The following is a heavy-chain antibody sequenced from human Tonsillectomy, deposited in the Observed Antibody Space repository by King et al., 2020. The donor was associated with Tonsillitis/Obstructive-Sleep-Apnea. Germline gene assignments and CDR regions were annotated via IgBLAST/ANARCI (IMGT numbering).Heavy chain of an antibody. Sequence: QLVQSGSELKKPGASVKVSCKASGYTFSNYVMNWVRQAPGQGLEWMGWINTNTGNPTYAQGFTGRFVFSLDTSVSTAYLQITSLKAEDTAVYYFARSHDYGDPPFDYWGQGTLVTVSS. CDR2: INTNTGNP. CDR1: GYTFSNYV. V-gene: IGHV7-4-1*02. CDR3: ARSHDYGDPPFDY. J-gene: IGHJ4*02. D-gene: IGHD4-17*01.